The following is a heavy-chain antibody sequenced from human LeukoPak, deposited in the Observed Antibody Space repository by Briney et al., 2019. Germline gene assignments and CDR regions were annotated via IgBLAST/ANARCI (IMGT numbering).Heavy chain of an antibody. CDR1: GFTFTSYW. Sequence: GGSLRLSCAASGFTFTSYWMHWVRQVPGQGLVWVSRINSDGSSTGYADFVKGRFTISRDNSKNTLYLQMNSLRAEDTAVYYCAKGRGSYFQDYWGQGTLVTVSS. D-gene: IGHD1-26*01. J-gene: IGHJ4*02. CDR3: AKGRGSYFQDY. V-gene: IGHV3-74*01. CDR2: INSDGSST.